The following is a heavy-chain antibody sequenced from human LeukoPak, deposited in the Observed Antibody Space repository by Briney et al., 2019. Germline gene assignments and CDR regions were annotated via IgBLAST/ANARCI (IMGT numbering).Heavy chain of an antibody. D-gene: IGHD6-13*01. J-gene: IGHJ3*02. CDR2: IYYSGST. CDR3: ATLAAAAPGI. CDR1: GGSISSGGYY. Sequence: SETLSLTCTVSGGSISSGGYYWSWIRQHPGKGLEWIGYIYYSGSTNYNPSLKSRVTISVDTSKNQFSLKLSSVTAADTAVYYCATLAAAAPGIWGQGTMVTVSS. V-gene: IGHV4-61*08.